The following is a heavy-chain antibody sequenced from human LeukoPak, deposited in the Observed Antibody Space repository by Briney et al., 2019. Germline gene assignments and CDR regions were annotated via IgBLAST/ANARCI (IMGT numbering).Heavy chain of an antibody. CDR1: GYTFTGYY. CDR3: ASLISRNYYGSGSYYGNDAFDI. V-gene: IGHV1-2*02. CDR2: INPNSGGT. J-gene: IGHJ3*02. Sequence: ASVKVSCKASGYTFTGYYMHWVRQAPGQGLEWMGWINPNSGGTNYAQKFQGRVTMTRDTSISTAYMELSRLRSDDTAVYYCASLISRNYYGSGSYYGNDAFDIWGQGTMVTVSS. D-gene: IGHD3-10*01.